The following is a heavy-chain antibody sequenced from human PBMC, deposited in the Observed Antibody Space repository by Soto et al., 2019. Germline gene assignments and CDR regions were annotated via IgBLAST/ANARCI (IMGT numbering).Heavy chain of an antibody. D-gene: IGHD6-19*01. J-gene: IGHJ4*02. CDR3: ARDKEQWLVYYFDY. CDR2: IWYDGSNK. Sequence: GGSLRLSCAASGFTFSSYGMHWVRQAPGKGLEWVAVIWYDGSNKYYADSVKGRFTISRDNSKNTLYLQMNSLRAEDTAVYYCARDKEQWLVYYFDYWGQGTLVTVSS. CDR1: GFTFSSYG. V-gene: IGHV3-33*01.